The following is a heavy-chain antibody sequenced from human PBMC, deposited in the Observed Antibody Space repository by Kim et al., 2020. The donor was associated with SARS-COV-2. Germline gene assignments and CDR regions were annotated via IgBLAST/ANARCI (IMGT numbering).Heavy chain of an antibody. V-gene: IGHV3-30*04. J-gene: IGHJ6*02. Sequence: GGSLRLSCAASGFTFSSYAMHWVRQAPGKGLEWVAAISYDGSNKYYADSVKGRFTISRDNSKNTLYLQMNSLRAEDTAVYYCARSRSGGYHYGMDVWGQGTTVTVSS. D-gene: IGHD1-26*01. CDR1: GFTFSSYA. CDR3: ARSRSGGYHYGMDV. CDR2: ISYDGSNK.